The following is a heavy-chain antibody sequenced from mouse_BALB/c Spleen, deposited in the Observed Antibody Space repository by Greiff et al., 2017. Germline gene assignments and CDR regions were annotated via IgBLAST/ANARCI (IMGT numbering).Heavy chain of an antibody. Sequence: EVMLVESGPGLVKPSQSLSLTCTATGFSITSDYVWNGIRQYPGKKLELGGYISYSGSTTYNPSLKSRIPITRDTSKNQFFLQLNSVTTEDTATYYCARHYRYDGHYWYFDVWGAGTTVTVSS. V-gene: IGHV3-2*02. CDR2: ISYSGST. D-gene: IGHD2-14*01. CDR1: GFSITSDYV. J-gene: IGHJ1*01. CDR3: ARHYRYDGHYWYFDV.